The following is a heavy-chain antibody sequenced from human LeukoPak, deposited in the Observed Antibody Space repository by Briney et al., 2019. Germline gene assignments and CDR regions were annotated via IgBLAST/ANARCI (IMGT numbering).Heavy chain of an antibody. V-gene: IGHV3-74*01. CDR1: GFTFSSYW. CDR3: ASLFPWLDP. CDR2: NNSDGSST. Sequence: PGGSLRLFFAASGFTFSSYWMHWVRQAPGKGLVGVSRNNSDGSSTIYADSLKGRFTISRHNAKNSLNPQMNRRTAEGKAVYYCASLFPWLDPWGKGTLVTVSS. J-gene: IGHJ5*02.